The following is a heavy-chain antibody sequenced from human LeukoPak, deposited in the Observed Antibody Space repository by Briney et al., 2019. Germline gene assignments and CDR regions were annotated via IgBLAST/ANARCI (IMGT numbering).Heavy chain of an antibody. D-gene: IGHD2-2*02. CDR2: IYHSGST. J-gene: IGHJ4*02. Sequence: NTSETLSLTCTVSGGSISSGGYYWSWIRQPPGKGLEWIGYIYHSGSTYYNPSLKSRVTISVDRSKNQFSLKLSSVTAADTAVYYCARDRAQRGVPAAIPAYYFDYWGQGTLVTVSS. CDR3: ARDRAQRGVPAAIPAYYFDY. CDR1: GGSISSGGYY. V-gene: IGHV4-30-2*01.